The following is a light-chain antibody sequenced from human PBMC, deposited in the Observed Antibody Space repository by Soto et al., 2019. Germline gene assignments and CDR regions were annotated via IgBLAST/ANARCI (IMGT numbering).Light chain of an antibody. CDR1: QSLLHSDGKTY. CDR2: EVA. V-gene: IGKV2D-29*01. Sequence: EIVLTQTPLSLSVTPGQPASISCKSSQSLLHSDGKTYLYWYLQRPGQPPQLLIYEVANRFSGVPDRFSSGGAGTDFTLKISRVEAEDVGLYSCLQTKQLPLTFGHGTKVEVK. J-gene: IGKJ1*01. CDR3: LQTKQLPLT.